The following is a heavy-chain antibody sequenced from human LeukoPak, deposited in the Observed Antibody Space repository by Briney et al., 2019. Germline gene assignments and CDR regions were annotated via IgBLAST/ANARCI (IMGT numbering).Heavy chain of an antibody. D-gene: IGHD1-26*01. CDR3: ARAHSGSVGFDY. Sequence: GASVKVSCKASGYTFTSYAMHWVRQAPGQRLEWMGWINAGNGNTKFSQKFQGRVTITRDTSASTVYMELSSLRSEDTAVYYCARAHSGSVGFDYWGQGTLVTVSS. J-gene: IGHJ4*02. V-gene: IGHV1-3*01. CDR2: INAGNGNT. CDR1: GYTFTSYA.